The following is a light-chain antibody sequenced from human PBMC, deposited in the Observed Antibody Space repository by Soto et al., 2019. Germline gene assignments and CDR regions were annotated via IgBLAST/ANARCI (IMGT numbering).Light chain of an antibody. CDR1: SSDVGGYNY. CDR3: SSSTSSSPVV. V-gene: IGLV2-14*01. J-gene: IGLJ3*02. Sequence: QSALTQPASVSGSPGQSITISCTGTSSDVGGYNYVSWYQQHPGKAPKLMIYDVSNRPSGVSNRFSGSKSGNTASLTISGLQAEDDADYYCSSSTSSSPVVFGGGTKLTVL. CDR2: DVS.